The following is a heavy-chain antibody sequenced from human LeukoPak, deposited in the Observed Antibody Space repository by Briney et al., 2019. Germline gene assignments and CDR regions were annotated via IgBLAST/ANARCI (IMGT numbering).Heavy chain of an antibody. V-gene: IGHV4-34*01. D-gene: IGHD2-2*01. Sequence: SETLSLTCAVYGGSFSGYYWSWIRQPPGKGLEWIGEINHSGSTNYNPSLKSRVTISVDKSKNQFSLKLSSVTAADTAVYYCASIVVVPAASLYYFDYWGQGTLVTVSS. CDR1: GGSFSGYY. CDR2: INHSGST. J-gene: IGHJ4*02. CDR3: ASIVVVPAASLYYFDY.